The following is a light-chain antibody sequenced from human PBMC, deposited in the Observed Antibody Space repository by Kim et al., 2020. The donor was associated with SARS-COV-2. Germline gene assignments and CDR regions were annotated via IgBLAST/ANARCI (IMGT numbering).Light chain of an antibody. CDR2: GAA. J-gene: IGKJ2*01. CDR3: QQYISYYT. V-gene: IGKV1-5*01. CDR1: QSVSSS. Sequence: RSASVGDRVTITCRASQSVSSSLGWYQQKPGKAPKLLIYGAARLESGVQSRSSGSGSETECAIAISSLQPDDFATYYCQQYISYYTFGQGTKLEI.